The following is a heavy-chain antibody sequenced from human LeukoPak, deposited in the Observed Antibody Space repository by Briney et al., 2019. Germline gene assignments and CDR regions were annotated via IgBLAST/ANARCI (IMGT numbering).Heavy chain of an antibody. J-gene: IGHJ4*02. Sequence: GRSLRLSCATSGXTFSXXXXXXXXXXXGXXLXWVXVXXXXXXXRYYGDPXXGRXXXSRXXXXRTVYLQMNSLRAEDTAVYYXAKDAQRGFDYSNSLDNWGQGTLVTVSS. CDR1: GXTFSXXX. D-gene: IGHD4-11*01. V-gene: IGHV3-33*03. CDR2: XXXXXXXR. CDR3: AKDAQRGFDYSNSLDN.